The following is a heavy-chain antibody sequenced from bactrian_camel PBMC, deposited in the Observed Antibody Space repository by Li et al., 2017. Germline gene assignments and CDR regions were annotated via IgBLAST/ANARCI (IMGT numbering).Heavy chain of an antibody. CDR1: GFTFSNNW. J-gene: IGHJ6*01. V-gene: IGHV3S6*01. CDR2: IHSEGRFT. D-gene: IGHD1*01. CDR3: VRDQGGSWSFGY. Sequence: HVQLVESGGGLVQPGGSLALSCAASGFTFSNNWVHWVRQAPGKGLEWVSTIHSEGRFTYYADSVKGRFTLSRDDSKNELYLQVNSLKTEDTAAYYCVRDQGGSWSFGYWGQGTQVTVS.